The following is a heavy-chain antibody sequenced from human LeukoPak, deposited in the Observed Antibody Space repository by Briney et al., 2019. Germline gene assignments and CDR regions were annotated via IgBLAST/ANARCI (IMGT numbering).Heavy chain of an antibody. CDR2: IYYSGST. J-gene: IGHJ3*01. D-gene: IGHD1-14*01. CDR3: ARDLGFFFSSGRRHTRYAFDA. V-gene: IGHV4-39*07. CDR1: DGSISSSSYY. Sequence: SKTLSRTCTVSDGSISSSSYYWGWIRQPPGKGLEWIGSIYYSGSTYHNPSLKSRVTISVDTSKKQFSLKLSSVTAADTAVYYCARDLGFFFSSGRRHTRYAFDAWGQGTMVTVSS.